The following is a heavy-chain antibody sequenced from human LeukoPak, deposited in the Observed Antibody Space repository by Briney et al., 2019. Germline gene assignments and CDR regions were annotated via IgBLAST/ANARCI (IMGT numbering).Heavy chain of an antibody. J-gene: IGHJ4*02. CDR1: NGSISNYY. Sequence: SETLSLTCTVSNGSISNYYWSWIRQTTGKGLEWIGFIYYSGSTNYNPSLKSRVTMSVDTSKNQFSLKLSSVTASDTAVYYCARRGAVYGGNDFAYWGQGTLVTVSS. CDR2: IYYSGST. CDR3: ARRGAVYGGNDFAY. V-gene: IGHV4-59*08. D-gene: IGHD4-23*01.